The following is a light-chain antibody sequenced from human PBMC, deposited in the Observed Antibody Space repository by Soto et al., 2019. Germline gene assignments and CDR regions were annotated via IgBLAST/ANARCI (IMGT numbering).Light chain of an antibody. Sequence: DIQLAQCPSSLSASVGDRVTIPCQASQDISKYLNWYQQKPGKAPKLLIYDASNLETGIPSRFSGSGSGTNFSLTISSLQPEDIATYYCQQSHSTPLTFGGRTKVDI. J-gene: IGKJ4*01. V-gene: IGKV1-33*01. CDR1: QDISKY. CDR3: QQSHSTPLT. CDR2: DAS.